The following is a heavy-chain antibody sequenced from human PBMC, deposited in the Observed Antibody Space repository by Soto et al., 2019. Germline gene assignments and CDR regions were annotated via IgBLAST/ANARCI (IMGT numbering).Heavy chain of an antibody. CDR3: AREEFEAGRGHFGC. V-gene: IGHV3-30-3*01. J-gene: IGHJ4*02. Sequence: QVQVVESGGGVVQPGGSLRLSCGASGFTFSTSAMHWVRQAPGKGLEWMAMISYGGNNKYYADSVKGRFTISRDISESTLYLQMNSLRTEDTAVYYCAREEFEAGRGHFGCWGQGTLVSVSS. CDR2: ISYGGNNK. CDR1: GFTFSTSA. D-gene: IGHD6-13*01.